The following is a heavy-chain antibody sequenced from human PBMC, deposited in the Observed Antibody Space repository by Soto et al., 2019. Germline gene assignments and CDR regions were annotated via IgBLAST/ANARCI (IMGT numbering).Heavy chain of an antibody. CDR2: ISGSGGST. D-gene: IGHD6-13*01. J-gene: IGHJ1*01. Sequence: GGSLRLSCAASGFTFSSYAMSWVRQAPGKGLEWVSAISGSGGSTYYADSVKGRFTISRDNSKNTLYLQMNSLRAEDTAVYYCAKDGYSSSWYSANTEYFQRWGQGTLVTVSS. V-gene: IGHV3-23*01. CDR3: AKDGYSSSWYSANTEYFQR. CDR1: GFTFSSYA.